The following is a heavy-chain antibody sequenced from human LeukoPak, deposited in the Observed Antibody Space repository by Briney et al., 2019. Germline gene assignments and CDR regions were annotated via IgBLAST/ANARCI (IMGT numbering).Heavy chain of an antibody. Sequence: GGSLRLSCVASGFTFSSYAMSWVRQAPGKGLEWVSAISGSGGSTYYADSVKGRFTISRDNSKNTLYLQMNSLRAEDTAVYYCAKDLHDYGDYGINWFDPWGQGTLVTVSS. CDR2: ISGSGGST. CDR3: AKDLHDYGDYGINWFDP. CDR1: GFTFSSYA. V-gene: IGHV3-23*01. J-gene: IGHJ5*02. D-gene: IGHD4-17*01.